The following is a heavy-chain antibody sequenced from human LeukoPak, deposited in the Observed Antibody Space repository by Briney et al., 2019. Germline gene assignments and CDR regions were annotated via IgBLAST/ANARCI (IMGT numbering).Heavy chain of an antibody. CDR2: ISYDGSNK. Sequence: GGSLTLSCAASGFTFSSYAMHWVRQAPGKGLEWVAVISYDGSNKYYADSVKGRFTISRDNSKNTLYLQMNSLRAEDTAVYYCASGLIFGAGYYFDYWGQGTLVTVSS. CDR3: ASGLIFGAGYYFDY. V-gene: IGHV3-30*01. CDR1: GFTFSSYA. D-gene: IGHD3/OR15-3a*01. J-gene: IGHJ4*02.